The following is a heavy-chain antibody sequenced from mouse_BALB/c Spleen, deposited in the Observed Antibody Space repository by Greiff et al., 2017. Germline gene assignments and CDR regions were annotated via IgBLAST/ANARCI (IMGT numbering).Heavy chain of an antibody. Sequence: VKLMESGPGLVAPSQSLSITCTVSGFSLTSYGVHWVRQPPGKGLEWLGVIWAGGSTNYNSALMSRLSISKDNSKSQVFLKMNSLQTDDTAMYYCARDRGTTVVAPFDYWGQGTTLTVSS. V-gene: IGHV2-9*02. CDR3: ARDRGTTVVAPFDY. D-gene: IGHD1-1*01. CDR2: IWAGGST. J-gene: IGHJ2*01. CDR1: GFSLTSYG.